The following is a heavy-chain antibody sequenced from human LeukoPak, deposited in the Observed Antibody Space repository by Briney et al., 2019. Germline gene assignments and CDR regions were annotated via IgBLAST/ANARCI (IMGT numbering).Heavy chain of an antibody. D-gene: IGHD3-10*01. V-gene: IGHV4-59*01. J-gene: IGHJ6*02. CDR1: GGSFSGYY. CDR2: ISYSGTT. Sequence: SETLSLTCAVYGGSFSGYYWTWIRQPPGEGLEWIGYISYSGTTNYNPSLKSRVTISVDTSKNQFSLKLTSVTAADTAVYYCARDRGVRGVWSPSTGMDVWGQGTTVTASS. CDR3: ARDRGVRGVWSPSTGMDV.